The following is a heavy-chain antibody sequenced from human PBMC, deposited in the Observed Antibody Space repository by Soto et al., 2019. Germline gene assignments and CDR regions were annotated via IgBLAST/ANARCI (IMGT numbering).Heavy chain of an antibody. CDR1: GFTFNSYA. J-gene: IGHJ4*02. CDR3: AKDRTGYSTLSGYFDY. CDR2: ISGNGGNT. V-gene: IGHV3-23*01. Sequence: EVQLLESGRGSVQPGGSLRLSCAASGFTFNSYAMNWVRQAPGKGLEWVSTISGNGGNTYYGDSVNGRFTISRDNSMNTLYLQMNSLRIEDTAVYYCAKDRTGYSTLSGYFDYWGQGILVTVSS. D-gene: IGHD6-6*01.